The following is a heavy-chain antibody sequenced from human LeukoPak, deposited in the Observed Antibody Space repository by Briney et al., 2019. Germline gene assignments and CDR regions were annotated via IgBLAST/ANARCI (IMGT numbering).Heavy chain of an antibody. J-gene: IGHJ4*02. CDR2: INHGGGT. D-gene: IGHD6-13*01. V-gene: IGHV4-34*01. CDR3: ARIKAGSRVLDY. CDR1: GGSFSDYF. Sequence: EPSETLSLTCAVYGGSFSDYFWNWIRQPPGKGLEWIGEINHGGGTRYNPSLKSRATISVDTSKNQFSLKLSSVTAADTAVYYCARIKAGSRVLDYWGQGTLVTVSS.